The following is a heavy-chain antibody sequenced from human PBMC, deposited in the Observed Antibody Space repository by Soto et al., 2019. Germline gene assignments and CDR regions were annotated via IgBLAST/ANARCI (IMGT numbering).Heavy chain of an antibody. CDR3: ARKKGYSYGPHYFDY. CDR2: IYYSGST. Sequence: QVQLQESGPGLVKPSQTLSLTCTVSGGSISSGGYYWSWIRQHPGKGLEWIGYIYYSGSTFYTPTLKSRVTIAVDTSKNQFSLNLSSVTAADTAEYYCARKKGYSYGPHYFDYWGQGTLVTVSS. V-gene: IGHV4-31*03. D-gene: IGHD5-18*01. J-gene: IGHJ4*02. CDR1: GGSISSGGYY.